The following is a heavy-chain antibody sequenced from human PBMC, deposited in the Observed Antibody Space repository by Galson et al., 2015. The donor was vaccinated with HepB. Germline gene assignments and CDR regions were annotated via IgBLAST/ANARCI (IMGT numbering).Heavy chain of an antibody. CDR1: GYTFTGYY. J-gene: IGHJ3*02. CDR3: AREHGDYEDAFDI. Sequence: SVKVSCKASGYTFTGYYMHWVRQAPGQGLEWMGWINPNSGGTNYAQKFQGRVTMTRDTSISTAYMELGRLRSDDTAVYYCAREHGDYEDAFDIWGQGTMVTVSS. V-gene: IGHV1-2*02. CDR2: INPNSGGT. D-gene: IGHD4-17*01.